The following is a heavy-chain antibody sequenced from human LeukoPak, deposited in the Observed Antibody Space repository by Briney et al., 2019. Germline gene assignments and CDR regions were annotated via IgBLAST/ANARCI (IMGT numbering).Heavy chain of an antibody. CDR1: GFTFSNYG. J-gene: IGHJ5*02. Sequence: GGTQRLSCAASGFTFSNYGMNWVRQAPGKGLEWVSGITGNGGTTYYADSVKGRFTISRDNSKNTLYLQMNSLRAEDTAVYYCAKDPYSSSWYNWFDPWGQGTLVTVSS. CDR3: AKDPYSSSWYNWFDP. V-gene: IGHV3-23*01. D-gene: IGHD6-13*01. CDR2: ITGNGGTT.